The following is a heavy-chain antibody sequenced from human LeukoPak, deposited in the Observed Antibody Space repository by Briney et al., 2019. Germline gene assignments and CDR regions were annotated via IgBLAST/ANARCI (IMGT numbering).Heavy chain of an antibody. V-gene: IGHV3-30*04. CDR2: ISYDGSNK. CDR1: GFTFSSYA. Sequence: GGSLRLSCAASGFTFSSYAMHWVRQAPGKGLEWVAVISYDGSNKYYADSVEGRFTISRDNSKNTLYLQMNSLRAEDTAVYYCASSSRRSAKKVYNWFDPWGQGTLVTVSS. J-gene: IGHJ5*02. CDR3: ASSSRRSAKKVYNWFDP. D-gene: IGHD6-13*01.